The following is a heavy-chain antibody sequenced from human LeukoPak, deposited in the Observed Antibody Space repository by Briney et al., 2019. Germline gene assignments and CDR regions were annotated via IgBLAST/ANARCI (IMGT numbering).Heavy chain of an antibody. Sequence: GGSLRLSCAASGFTFSSYWMSWVRQAPGKGLEWVANIKQDGSEKYYEDSVKGRFTISRDNAKNSLYLQMNSLRAEDTAVYYCARIGGYGHYPSFDYWGQGTLVTVSS. V-gene: IGHV3-7*01. J-gene: IGHJ4*02. CDR3: ARIGGYGHYPSFDY. CDR1: GFTFSSYW. D-gene: IGHD5-18*01. CDR2: IKQDGSEK.